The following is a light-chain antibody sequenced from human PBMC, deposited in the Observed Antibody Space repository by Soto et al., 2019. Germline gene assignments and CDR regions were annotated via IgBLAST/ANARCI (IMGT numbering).Light chain of an antibody. CDR2: GNS. CDR3: QSYDSSLSAL. CDR1: SSNIGAGYD. J-gene: IGLJ3*02. Sequence: QSVLTQPPSVSGAPGQRVTISWTGSSSNIGAGYDVHWYQQLPGTAPKLLIYGNSNRPSGVPDRFSGSKSGTSASLAITGLQAEDEADYYCQSYDSSLSALFGGGTKLTVL. V-gene: IGLV1-40*01.